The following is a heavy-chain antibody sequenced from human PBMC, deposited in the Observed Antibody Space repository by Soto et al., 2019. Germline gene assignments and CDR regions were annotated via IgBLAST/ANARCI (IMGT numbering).Heavy chain of an antibody. CDR1: GGSFSGYY. CDR3: ARGGGVNWFGP. CDR2: INHSGST. Sequence: PSETLSLTCAVYGGSFSGYYWSWIRQPPGKGLEWIGEINHSGSTNYNPSLKSRVTISVDTSKNQFSLKLSSVTAADTAVYYCARGGGVNWFGPWGQGALVTVSS. V-gene: IGHV4-34*01. D-gene: IGHD3-16*01. J-gene: IGHJ5*02.